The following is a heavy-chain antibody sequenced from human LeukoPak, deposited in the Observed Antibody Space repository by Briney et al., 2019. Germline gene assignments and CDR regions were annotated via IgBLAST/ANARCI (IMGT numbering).Heavy chain of an antibody. V-gene: IGHV1-69*04. CDR1: GGTFSSYA. D-gene: IGHD3-10*01. J-gene: IGHJ4*02. Sequence: ASVKVSCKAPGGTFSSYAISWVRQAPGQGLEWMGRIIPILGIANYAQKFQGRVTITADKSTSTAYMELSSLRSEDTAVYYCARNYYGSGSSSYFDYWGQGTLVTVSS. CDR3: ARNYYGSGSSSYFDY. CDR2: IIPILGIA.